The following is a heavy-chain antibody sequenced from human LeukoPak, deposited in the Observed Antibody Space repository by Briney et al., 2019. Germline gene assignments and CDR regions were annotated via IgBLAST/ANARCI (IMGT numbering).Heavy chain of an antibody. CDR3: TGYSYDSSGNYFDF. J-gene: IGHJ4*02. CDR1: VLLLNHAW. CDR2: IRSKTDGGTT. V-gene: IGHV3-15*05. D-gene: IGHD3-22*01. Sequence: RGGSQRLLCGVSVLLLNHAWMIGAPEAPGKGLEGVDHIRSKTDGGTTDYAALVKGRLSISRDDSKNTLYLQMNSLKIEDTGVYYCTGYSYDSSGNYFDFWGQGTLVTVSS.